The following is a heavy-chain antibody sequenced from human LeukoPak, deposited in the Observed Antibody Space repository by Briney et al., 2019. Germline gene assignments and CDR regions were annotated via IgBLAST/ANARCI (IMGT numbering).Heavy chain of an antibody. J-gene: IGHJ4*02. CDR3: ARDPSYSGSYYDY. Sequence: PGGSPRLSCAASGFTFSSYWMHWVRQAPGKGLVWVPRINSDGSSTSYADSVKGRFTISRDNAKNTLYLQMNSLRAEDTAVYYCARDPSYSGSYYDYWGQGTLVTVSS. D-gene: IGHD1-26*01. CDR2: INSDGSST. CDR1: GFTFSSYW. V-gene: IGHV3-74*01.